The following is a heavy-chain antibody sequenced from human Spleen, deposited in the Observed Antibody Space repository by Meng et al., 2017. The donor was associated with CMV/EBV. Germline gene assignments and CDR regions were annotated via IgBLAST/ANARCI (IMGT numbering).Heavy chain of an antibody. Sequence: LRLSCTVSGGSVSSGSYYWSWIRQPPGKGLEWIGHIYHSGSTNYNPSLKSRVTISVDTSRNQISLKLSSVTAADTAVYYCARGESYNILTGYYPLIGAFDIWGQGTMVTVSS. CDR2: IYHSGST. CDR1: GGSVSSGSYY. CDR3: ARGESYNILTGYYPLIGAFDI. J-gene: IGHJ3*02. V-gene: IGHV4-61*01. D-gene: IGHD3-9*01.